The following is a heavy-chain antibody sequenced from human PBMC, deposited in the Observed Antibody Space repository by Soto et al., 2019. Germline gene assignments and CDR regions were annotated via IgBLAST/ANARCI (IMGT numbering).Heavy chain of an antibody. V-gene: IGHV4-4*02. CDR2: IYHSGST. Sequence: PXETLSLTCLVAGVSVSSSNWWSWVRQPPGKGLEWIGEIYHSGSTTYNPSLKSRATISVDKSENQFSLRLKSVTAADTAVYYCASVCSDYDNSGYYLHSGPGNLVTVSS. CDR3: ASVCSDYDNSGYYLH. CDR1: GVSVSSSNW. J-gene: IGHJ4*02. D-gene: IGHD3-22*01.